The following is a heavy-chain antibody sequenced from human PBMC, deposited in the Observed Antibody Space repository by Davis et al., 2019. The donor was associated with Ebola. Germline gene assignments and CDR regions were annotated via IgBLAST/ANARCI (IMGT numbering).Heavy chain of an antibody. Sequence: PGGSLRLSCEASGFTLRSYDMHWVRQSAGKGLEWVSNIGTAGDAYYPGSVKGRFTISRDNAKNSLYLQMNSLRAEDTAVYYCARDMISGWKFDYWGQGSLVTVSS. CDR3: ARDMISGWKFDY. CDR1: GFTLRSYD. CDR2: IGTAGDA. V-gene: IGHV3-13*01. J-gene: IGHJ4*02. D-gene: IGHD6-19*01.